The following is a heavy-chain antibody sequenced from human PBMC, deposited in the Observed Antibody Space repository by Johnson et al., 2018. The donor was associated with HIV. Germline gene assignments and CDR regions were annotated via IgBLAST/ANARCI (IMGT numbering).Heavy chain of an antibody. CDR3: ARDDDYYDSSGPGAFDI. V-gene: IGHV3-66*01. Sequence: LQLVESGGGLVQPGGSLRLSCAASGFSVSSSYMSWVRQAPGKGLEWVSVIYSGGSTFYTDSVKGRFTISRDNSRNTLYLQMNSLRVEDTAVYYCARDDDYYDSSGPGAFDIWGQGTMVTVSS. CDR1: GFSVSSSY. CDR2: IYSGGST. J-gene: IGHJ3*02. D-gene: IGHD3-22*01.